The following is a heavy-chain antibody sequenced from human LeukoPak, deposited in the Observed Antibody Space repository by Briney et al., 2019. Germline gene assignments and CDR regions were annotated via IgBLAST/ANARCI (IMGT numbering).Heavy chain of an antibody. Sequence: SVNVSCKASGGTFSSYAISWVRQAPGQGLEWMGRIIPIFGTANYAQKFQGRVTITTDESTSTAYMELSSLRSEYTAVYYCARDVPSSSWETFDYWGQGTLVTVSS. CDR3: ARDVPSSSWETFDY. V-gene: IGHV1-69*05. CDR1: GGTFSSYA. D-gene: IGHD6-13*01. J-gene: IGHJ4*02. CDR2: IIPIFGTA.